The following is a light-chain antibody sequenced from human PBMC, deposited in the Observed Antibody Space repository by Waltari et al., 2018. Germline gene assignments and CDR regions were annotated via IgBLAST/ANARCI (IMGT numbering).Light chain of an antibody. J-gene: IGKJ4*01. V-gene: IGKV3-20*01. CDR1: QSVRSSY. CDR2: GAS. CDR3: QQYGSSPLT. Sequence: EIVLTQSPGTLSLSPGERATLSCRASQSVRSSYLAWYQQKPGQAPRLLIYGASSRATDIPDRVSGSGSGTDFTLTISRLEPEDFAVYYCQQYGSSPLTFGGGTKVEIK.